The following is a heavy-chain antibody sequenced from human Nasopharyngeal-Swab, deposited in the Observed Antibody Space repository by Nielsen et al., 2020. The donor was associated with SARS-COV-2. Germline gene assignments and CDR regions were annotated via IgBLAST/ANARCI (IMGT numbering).Heavy chain of an antibody. J-gene: IGHJ4*02. V-gene: IGHV5-51*01. D-gene: IGHD6-6*01. Sequence: VRQAPGKGLEWMGIIYPGDSDTRYGPSFQGQVTISADKSISTAYLQWSSLKASDTAMYYCARHSGYSSSSSTTFDYWGQGTLVTVSS. CDR3: ARHSGYSSSSSTTFDY. CDR2: IYPGDSDT.